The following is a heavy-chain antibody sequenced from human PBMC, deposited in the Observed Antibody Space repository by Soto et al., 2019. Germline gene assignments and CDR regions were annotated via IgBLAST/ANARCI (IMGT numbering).Heavy chain of an antibody. J-gene: IGHJ3*02. D-gene: IGHD2-15*01. CDR1: GFTFSSYV. CDR2: ISGSGGST. CDR3: AKTTVYCSGGSCYHTAFDI. V-gene: IGHV3-23*01. Sequence: GGSLRLSCAASGFTFSSYVMSWVRQAPGKGLEWVSVISGSGGSTYYAGSVKGRFTISRDNSRNTLYLQMNSLRAEDTAVYYCAKTTVYCSGGSCYHTAFDIWGQGTVVTVS.